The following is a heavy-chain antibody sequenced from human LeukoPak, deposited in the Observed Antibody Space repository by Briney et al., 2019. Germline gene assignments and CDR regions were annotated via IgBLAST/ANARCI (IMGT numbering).Heavy chain of an antibody. CDR3: ARAVAGTGLYYYYYMDV. J-gene: IGHJ6*03. Sequence: GGSLRPSCAASGFTFSSYWMHRVRQAPGKGLVWVSRINSDGSSTSYADSVKGRFTISRDSAKNTLYLQMNSLRAEDTAVYYCARAVAGTGLYYYYYMDVWGKGTTVTVSS. CDR1: GFTFSSYW. V-gene: IGHV3-74*01. D-gene: IGHD6-19*01. CDR2: INSDGSST.